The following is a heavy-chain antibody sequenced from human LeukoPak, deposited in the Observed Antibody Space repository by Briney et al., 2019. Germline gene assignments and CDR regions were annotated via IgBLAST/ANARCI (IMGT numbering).Heavy chain of an antibody. CDR3: TSAMTYYYYGMDV. Sequence: PGGSLRLSCAASGFTFSNAWMNWVRQAPGKGLEWVGRIKSKSDGGTTDYAAPVKGRFTISRDDSKNTLCLQMNSLKTEDTAVYYCTSAMTYYYYGMDVWGQGTTVTVSS. CDR2: IKSKSDGGTT. D-gene: IGHD2-2*01. CDR1: GFTFSNAW. J-gene: IGHJ6*02. V-gene: IGHV3-15*07.